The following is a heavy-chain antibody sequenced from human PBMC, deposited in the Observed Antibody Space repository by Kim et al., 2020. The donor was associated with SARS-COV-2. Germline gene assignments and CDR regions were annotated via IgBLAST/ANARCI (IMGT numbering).Heavy chain of an antibody. D-gene: IGHD3-10*01. CDR1: GFTFSSYG. J-gene: IGHJ4*02. V-gene: IGHV3-30*03. CDR2: ISYDGSNK. CDR3: ATPRAGNRGPFSY. Sequence: GGSLRLSCAASGFTFSSYGMHWVRQAPGKGLEWVAVISYDGSNKYYADSVKGRFTISRDNSKNTLYLQMNSLRAEDRAVYYCATPRAGNRGPFSYWGQGTLVTVSS.